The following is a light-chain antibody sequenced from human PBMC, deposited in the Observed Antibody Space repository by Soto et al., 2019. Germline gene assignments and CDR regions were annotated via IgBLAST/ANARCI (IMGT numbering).Light chain of an antibody. Sequence: EIVLTHSPSTLSLSPVGRATLSCRASHSVSSSLAWYQQKPGQAPRLLIYDASNRATGIPARFSGSGSGTDFTLTISSLEPEDFAVYYCQQRTKWRTFGQGTKVDIK. CDR1: HSVSSS. CDR2: DAS. J-gene: IGKJ1*01. V-gene: IGKV3-11*01. CDR3: QQRTKWRT.